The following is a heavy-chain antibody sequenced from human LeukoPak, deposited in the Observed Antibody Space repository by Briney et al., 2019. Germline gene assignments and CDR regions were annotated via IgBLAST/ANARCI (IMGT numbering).Heavy chain of an antibody. V-gene: IGHV3-13*01. D-gene: IGHD3-10*01. CDR1: GFTLSTYD. CDR3: AREMSGSNDAFDI. Sequence: GGSLRLPCAASGFTLSTYDMHWVRQVTGEALEWVSTIYEAGNTYYTGSVKGRFTISRENAKNSLYLQMHGLTAGDTAVYYCAREMSGSNDAFDIWGPGTMVTVSS. J-gene: IGHJ3*02. CDR2: IYEAGNT.